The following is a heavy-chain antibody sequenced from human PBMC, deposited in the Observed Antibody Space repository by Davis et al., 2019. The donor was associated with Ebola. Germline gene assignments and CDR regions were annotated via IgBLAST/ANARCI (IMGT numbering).Heavy chain of an antibody. D-gene: IGHD7-27*01. CDR1: GFTFSSYG. Sequence: GESLKISCAASGFTFSSYGMHWVRQAPGKGLEWVAVISYDGSNKYYADSVKGRFTISRDNSKNTLYLQMNSLRAEDTAVYYCAKETGDYFDYWGQGTLVTVSS. CDR3: AKETGDYFDY. V-gene: IGHV3-30*18. CDR2: ISYDGSNK. J-gene: IGHJ4*02.